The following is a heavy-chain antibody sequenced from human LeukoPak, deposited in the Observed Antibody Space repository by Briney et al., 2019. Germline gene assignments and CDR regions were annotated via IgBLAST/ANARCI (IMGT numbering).Heavy chain of an antibody. D-gene: IGHD3-10*01. Sequence: PSETLSLTCTVSVGSISSYYWSRIRQPPGKGLEWIGYIYYSGSTNYNPSLKSRVTISIDTSKNQFSLKLSSVTAADTAMYYCASHYGSGFDYWGQGTLVTVSS. CDR1: VGSISSYY. CDR3: ASHYGSGFDY. CDR2: IYYSGST. J-gene: IGHJ4*02. V-gene: IGHV4-59*01.